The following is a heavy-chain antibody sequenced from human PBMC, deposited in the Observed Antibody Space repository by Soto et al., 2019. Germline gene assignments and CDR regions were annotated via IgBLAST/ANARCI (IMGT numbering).Heavy chain of an antibody. D-gene: IGHD6-6*01. J-gene: IGHJ6*02. CDR3: ARESGGYDSSTRYGLDV. V-gene: IGHV4-31*03. CDR2: IYYSGST. CDR1: GGSISSVGHY. Sequence: SETLSLTCSVSGGSISSVGHYWTWIRQQPGKGLEWIGYIYYSGSTDYNPFLKSRVTISVDRSKNQFSLNLSSVTAADTAIYYCARESGGYDSSTRYGLDVWGQGTTVTVSS.